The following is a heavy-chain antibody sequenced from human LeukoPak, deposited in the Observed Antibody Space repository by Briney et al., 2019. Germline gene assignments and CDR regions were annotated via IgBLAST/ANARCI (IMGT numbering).Heavy chain of an antibody. D-gene: IGHD3-16*01. J-gene: IGHJ4*02. CDR3: ARRAINSVMFDY. CDR1: GDSISTYY. CDR2: IHYSGST. V-gene: IGHV4-59*08. Sequence: SETLSLTCTVSGDSISTYYCSWIRQPPGKGLEWIGYIHYSGSTNYNPSLRSRVTISVDTSKNQSSLKLSSATAADTAVYFCARRAINSVMFDYWGQGTLVTVSS.